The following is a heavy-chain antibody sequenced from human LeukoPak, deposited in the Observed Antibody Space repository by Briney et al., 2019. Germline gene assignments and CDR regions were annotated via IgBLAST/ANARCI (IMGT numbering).Heavy chain of an antibody. CDR2: ISSGSSYI. CDR3: ARGYYYDSSGYYNKYYFDY. V-gene: IGHV3-21*01. D-gene: IGHD3-22*01. Sequence: GGSLRLSCVASGFTFSTYTMNWVRQAPGKGLQWVSSISSGSSYIYYADSVKGRFIISRDNAKNSLYLQMNSLRAEDTAVYYCARGYYYDSSGYYNKYYFDYWGQGTLVTVSS. CDR1: GFTFSTYT. J-gene: IGHJ4*02.